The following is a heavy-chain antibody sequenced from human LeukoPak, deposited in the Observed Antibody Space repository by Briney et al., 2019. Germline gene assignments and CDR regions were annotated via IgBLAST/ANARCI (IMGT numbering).Heavy chain of an antibody. CDR3: ARGRIGAERPY. CDR2: ISSNGGST. CDR1: GFTFSSYA. D-gene: IGHD2-15*01. Sequence: PGGSLRLSCAVSGFTFSSYAMHWVRQAQGKGLEYDSSISSNGGSTNYADSVKGRFTTSRDNSKSTLYLQMGSLRAKDMAVYYCARGRIGAERPYWGQGTLVTVSS. V-gene: IGHV3-64*02. J-gene: IGHJ4*02.